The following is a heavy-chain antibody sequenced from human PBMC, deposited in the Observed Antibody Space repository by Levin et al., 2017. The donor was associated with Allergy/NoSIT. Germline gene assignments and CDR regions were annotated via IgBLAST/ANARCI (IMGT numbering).Heavy chain of an antibody. CDR1: GVSLSDYF. J-gene: IGHJ4*02. V-gene: IGHV4-34*01. Sequence: SETLSLTCAVYGVSLSDYFWIWIRQSPVKGLEWIGEIKYDGFTNYNPSLGSRVAISLDMSKNQFALRLSAVTAADTAVYYGARAWGRGDHFDHWGRGSPVTVSS. CDR3: ARAWGRGDHFDH. D-gene: IGHD2-21*02. CDR2: IKYDGFT.